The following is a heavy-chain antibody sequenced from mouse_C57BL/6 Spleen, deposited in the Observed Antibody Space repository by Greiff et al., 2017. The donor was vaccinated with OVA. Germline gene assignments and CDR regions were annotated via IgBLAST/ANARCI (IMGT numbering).Heavy chain of an antibody. CDR1: GYTFTDYE. CDR3: AGITTVVATDY. CDR2: IDPETGGT. Sequence: QVQLQQSGAELVRPGASVTLSCKASGYTFTDYEMHWVKQTPVHGLEWIGAIDPETGGTAYNEKFKGKATLTADKSSSTAYMELRSLTSEDSAVYFCAGITTVVATDYWGQGTTLTVSS. D-gene: IGHD1-1*01. V-gene: IGHV1-15*01. J-gene: IGHJ2*01.